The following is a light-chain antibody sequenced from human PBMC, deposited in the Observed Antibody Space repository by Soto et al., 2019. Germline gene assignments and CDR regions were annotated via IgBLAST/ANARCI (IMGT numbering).Light chain of an antibody. CDR2: SAS. V-gene: IGKV1-9*01. J-gene: IGKJ4*01. Sequence: DIPLTQSQSFLPAFVGDRVPMTGRPGLGISGFLAWYQQKPGKVPRLLIYSASSLQSGVPSRFSGSGSGTEFTLTISSLQPEDFASYYCQQLDRYPFTFGGGTKVEI. CDR1: LGISGF. CDR3: QQLDRYPFT.